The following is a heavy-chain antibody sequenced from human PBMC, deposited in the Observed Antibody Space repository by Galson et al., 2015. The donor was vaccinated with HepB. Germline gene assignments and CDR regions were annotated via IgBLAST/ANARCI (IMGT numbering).Heavy chain of an antibody. CDR1: GFTFSDYY. CDR3: ARDYETFLWGEWLPRRYYYGMDV. Sequence: LRLSCAASGFTFSDYYMSWIRQAPGKGLEWVSYISSSRSYTNYADSVKGRFTISRDNAKNPLYLQMNSLRAEDTAVYYCARDYETFLWGEWLPRRYYYGMDVWGQGTTVTVSS. CDR2: ISSSRSYT. V-gene: IGHV3-11*05. J-gene: IGHJ6*02. D-gene: IGHD3-3*01.